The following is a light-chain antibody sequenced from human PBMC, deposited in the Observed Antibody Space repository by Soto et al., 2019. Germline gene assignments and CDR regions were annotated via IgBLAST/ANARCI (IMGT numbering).Light chain of an antibody. Sequence: EIVLTQSPGTLSLSPGERATLSCRASQSISSNYLACYQQKPSQAPRLLIYGAFSSATGIPDRFSGSGSGTDFTLTISMLEPEDSAIYYCQQYGSWTFGQGTKVEIK. J-gene: IGKJ1*01. V-gene: IGKV3-20*01. CDR3: QQYGSWT. CDR1: QSISSNY. CDR2: GAF.